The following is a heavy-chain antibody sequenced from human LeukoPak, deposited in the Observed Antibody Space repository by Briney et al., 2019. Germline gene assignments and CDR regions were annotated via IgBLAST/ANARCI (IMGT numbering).Heavy chain of an antibody. CDR3: AKWGANCSSTSCYINAFDI. CDR2: ISGSGGTT. D-gene: IGHD2-2*02. V-gene: IGHV3-23*01. J-gene: IGHJ3*02. Sequence: GGSLRLSCAASGFTFSSYAMSWVRQAPGKGLEWVSAISGSGGTTYYADSVKGRFTISRDNSKNTLYVQMNSLRAEDTAVYYCAKWGANCSSTSCYINAFDIWGQGTMVTVSS. CDR1: GFTFSSYA.